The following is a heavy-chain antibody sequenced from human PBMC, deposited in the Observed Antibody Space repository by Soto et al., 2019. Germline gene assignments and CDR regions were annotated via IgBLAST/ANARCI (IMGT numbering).Heavy chain of an antibody. CDR3: ARGPGIAVAGGLYFDY. J-gene: IGHJ4*02. D-gene: IGHD6-19*01. Sequence: QVQLVQSGAEVKKPGASVKVSCKASGYTFTGYYMHWVRQAPGQGLEWMGWINPNSGGTNYAQKFQGRVTMTRDTSISTAYMELSRLRSDDTAVHYCARGPGIAVAGGLYFDYWGQGTLVTVSS. CDR1: GYTFTGYY. CDR2: INPNSGGT. V-gene: IGHV1-2*02.